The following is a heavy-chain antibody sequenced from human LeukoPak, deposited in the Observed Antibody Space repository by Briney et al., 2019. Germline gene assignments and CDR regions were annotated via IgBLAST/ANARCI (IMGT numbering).Heavy chain of an antibody. Sequence: SETLSLTCAVYGGSFSGYYWSWIRQPAGKGLEWIGRIYTSGSTNYNPSLKSRVTISVDTSKNQFSLKLSSVTAADTAVYYCARTLLAAAGTGGWFDPWGQGTLVTVSS. CDR1: GGSFSGYY. D-gene: IGHD6-13*01. V-gene: IGHV4-59*10. J-gene: IGHJ5*02. CDR2: IYTSGST. CDR3: ARTLLAAAGTGGWFDP.